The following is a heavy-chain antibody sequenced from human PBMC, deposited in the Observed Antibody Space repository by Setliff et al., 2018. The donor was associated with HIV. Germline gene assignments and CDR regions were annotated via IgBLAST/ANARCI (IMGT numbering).Heavy chain of an antibody. CDR2: INPNSGDT. Sequence: ASVKVSCKTSGYTFTGYYIHWVRQAPGQGLEWMGRINPNSGDTNYAQKFQGRVTMTRDTSISTAYMDLSGLRSDDTAVYYCMANIAATITYAFDIRGQGTMVTV. CDR1: GYTFTGYY. V-gene: IGHV1-2*06. J-gene: IGHJ3*02. CDR3: MANIAATITYAFDI. D-gene: IGHD6-13*01.